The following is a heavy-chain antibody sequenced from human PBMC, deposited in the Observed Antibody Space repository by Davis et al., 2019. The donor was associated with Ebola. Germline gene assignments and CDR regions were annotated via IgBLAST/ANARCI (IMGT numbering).Heavy chain of an antibody. CDR3: ARERITKYRPEFDP. J-gene: IGHJ5*02. Sequence: SVKVSCKASGYTFTSYGISWVRQAPGQGLEWMGRIIPILGIANYAQKFQGRVTITADKSTSTAYMELSSLRSEDTAVYYCARERITKYRPEFDPWGQGTLVTVSS. CDR2: IIPILGIA. V-gene: IGHV1-69*04. D-gene: IGHD3-10*01. CDR1: GYTFTSYG.